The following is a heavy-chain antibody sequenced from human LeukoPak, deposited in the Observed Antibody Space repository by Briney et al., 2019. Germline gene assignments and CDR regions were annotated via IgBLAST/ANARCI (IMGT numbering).Heavy chain of an antibody. CDR2: IRSKAYGGTT. CDR3: TVYDSSGYYSNWFDP. Sequence: PGGSLRLSCTASGFTFGDYAMSWFRQAPGKGLEWVGFIRSKAYGGTTEYAASVKGRFTISRDDSKSIAYLQMNSLKTEDTAVYYCTVYDSSGYYSNWFDPWGQGTLVTVSS. D-gene: IGHD3-22*01. CDR1: GFTFGDYA. J-gene: IGHJ5*02. V-gene: IGHV3-49*03.